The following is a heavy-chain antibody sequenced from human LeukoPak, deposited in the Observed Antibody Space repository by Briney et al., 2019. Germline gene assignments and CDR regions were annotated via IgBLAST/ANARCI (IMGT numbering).Heavy chain of an antibody. CDR3: AIVGGYSGYLKY. D-gene: IGHD5-12*01. Sequence: PGGSLRLSCAASGFTFSGYAMSWVRQAPGKGLEWVSAISGSGGSTYYADSVKGRFTISRDNSKNTLYLQMNSLRAEDTAVYYCAIVGGYSGYLKYWGQGTLVTVSS. CDR2: ISGSGGST. CDR1: GFTFSGYA. J-gene: IGHJ4*02. V-gene: IGHV3-23*01.